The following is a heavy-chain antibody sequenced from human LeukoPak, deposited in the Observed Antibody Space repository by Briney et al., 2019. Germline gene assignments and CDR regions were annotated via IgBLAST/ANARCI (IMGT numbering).Heavy chain of an antibody. V-gene: IGHV3-21*01. CDR1: GFTFSSYS. CDR2: ISSSSSSYI. J-gene: IGHJ4*02. CDR3: ARVGGHYDILTGYYSLYYFDY. Sequence: GASLRLSCAASGFTFSSYSMNWVSQAPGEGLEWVSSISSSSSSYIYYADSVKGRFTISRDNAKNSLYLQMNSLRAEDTAVYYCARVGGHYDILTGYYSLYYFDYWGQGTLVTVSS. D-gene: IGHD3-9*01.